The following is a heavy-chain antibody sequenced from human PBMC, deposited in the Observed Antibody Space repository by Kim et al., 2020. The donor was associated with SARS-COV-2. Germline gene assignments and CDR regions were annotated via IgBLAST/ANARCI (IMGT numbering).Heavy chain of an antibody. D-gene: IGHD3-3*01. CDR3: AIVASKLRFLNFEY. J-gene: IGHJ4*02. Sequence: YADSVKGRFTISRDNSKNTLYLQLNSLRAEDTAAYYCAIVASKLRFLNFEYWGQGTLVTVSP. V-gene: IGHV3-23*01.